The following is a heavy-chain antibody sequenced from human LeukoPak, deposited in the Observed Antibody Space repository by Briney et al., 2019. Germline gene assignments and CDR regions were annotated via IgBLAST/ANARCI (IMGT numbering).Heavy chain of an antibody. V-gene: IGHV4-30-2*01. CDR2: IYHSGST. CDR1: GGSISSGGYS. Sequence: SQTLSLTCAVSGGSISSGGYSWSWIRQPPGKGLEWIGYIYHSGSTYYNPSLKSRVAISVDRSKNQFSLKLSSVTAADTAVYYCARGGLGDGFDPWGQGTLVTVSS. CDR3: ARGGLGDGFDP. J-gene: IGHJ5*02. D-gene: IGHD3-16*01.